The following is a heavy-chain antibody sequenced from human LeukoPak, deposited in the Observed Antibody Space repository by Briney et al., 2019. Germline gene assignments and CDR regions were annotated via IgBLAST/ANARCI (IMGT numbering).Heavy chain of an antibody. D-gene: IGHD3-10*01. Sequence: GGSLRLSCAASGFTFSSYSMNWVRQAPGKGLEWVSSISSSSSYIYYADSVKGRFTISRDNAKNSLYLQMNSLRAEDTAVYYCASLDLLLFGDAFDIWGQGTMVTVSS. V-gene: IGHV3-21*01. CDR3: ASLDLLLFGDAFDI. CDR2: ISSSSSYI. CDR1: GFTFSSYS. J-gene: IGHJ3*02.